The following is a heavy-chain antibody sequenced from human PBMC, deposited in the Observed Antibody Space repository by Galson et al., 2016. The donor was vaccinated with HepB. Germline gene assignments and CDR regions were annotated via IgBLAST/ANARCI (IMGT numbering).Heavy chain of an antibody. CDR3: AREGRGGFDN. CDR2: IKQDGNMK. CDR1: GSTFSRYW. Sequence: SLRLSCAASGSTFSRYWMSWVRLAPGKGLEWVANIKQDGNMKEYVDSVKGRFTISRDNAKSSFYLQVNSLRAEDTAVYFCAREGRGGFDNWGQGTLVTVSS. J-gene: IGHJ4*02. V-gene: IGHV3-7*01. D-gene: IGHD3-16*01.